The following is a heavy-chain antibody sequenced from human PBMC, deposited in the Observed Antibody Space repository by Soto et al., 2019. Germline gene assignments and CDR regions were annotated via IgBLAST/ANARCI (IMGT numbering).Heavy chain of an antibody. J-gene: IGHJ4*02. Sequence: GGSLRLSCAASGFTFSSYAMHWVRQAPGKGLEWVAVISYDGSNKYYADSVKGRFTISRDNSKNTLYLQMNSLRAEDTAVYYCARERSGTFDYWGQGTLLTVSS. CDR2: ISYDGSNK. CDR1: GFTFSSYA. D-gene: IGHD6-13*01. V-gene: IGHV3-30-3*01. CDR3: ARERSGTFDY.